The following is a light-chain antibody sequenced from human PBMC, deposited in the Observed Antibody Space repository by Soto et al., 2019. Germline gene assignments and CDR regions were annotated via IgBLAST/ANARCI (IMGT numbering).Light chain of an antibody. Sequence: IQLTQSPSSLSASPGDRVTVTCRASQDVSNYLAWYQQSPGRAPKLLIYLASTLASGVPSRFSGSGSGTDFPLTISSLHAEYFANYCCQRLESDPRWTFGQGTRVEIK. J-gene: IGKJ1*01. CDR1: QDVSNY. CDR2: LAS. V-gene: IGKV1-9*01. CDR3: QRLESDPRWT.